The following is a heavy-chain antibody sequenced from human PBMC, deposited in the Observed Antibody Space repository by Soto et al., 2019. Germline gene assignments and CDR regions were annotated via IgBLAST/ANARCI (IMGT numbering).Heavy chain of an antibody. CDR1: GFTVSSNY. Sequence: GSLRLSCAASGFTVSSNYMSWVRQAPGKGLEWVSVIYSGGSTYYADSVKGRFTISRDNSKNTLYLQMNSLRAEDTAVYYCARDIVGATGPVDYWGQGTLVTVSS. V-gene: IGHV3-66*01. D-gene: IGHD1-26*01. J-gene: IGHJ4*02. CDR3: ARDIVGATGPVDY. CDR2: IYSGGST.